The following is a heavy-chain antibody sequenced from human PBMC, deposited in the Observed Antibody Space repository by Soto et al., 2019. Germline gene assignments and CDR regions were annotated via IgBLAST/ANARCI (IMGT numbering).Heavy chain of an antibody. CDR2: IWYDGSNK. V-gene: IGHV3-33*01. CDR1: GFTFTSYG. Sequence: QMHLVESGGGVVQPGRSLTLSCVASGFTFTSYGIHWVRQAPGKGLEWVAVIWYDGSNKYYGDSVKGRFSISRDNSKNTVYLPMNSLRAEDTAVYYCARDRRFLEGLDYWGQGTLVSVSS. CDR3: ARDRRFLEGLDY. D-gene: IGHD3-3*01. J-gene: IGHJ4*02.